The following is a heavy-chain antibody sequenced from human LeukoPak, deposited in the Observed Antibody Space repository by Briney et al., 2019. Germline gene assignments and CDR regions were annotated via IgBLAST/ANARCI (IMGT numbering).Heavy chain of an antibody. CDR3: ARHLRSSDWKVHFDY. D-gene: IGHD6-19*01. Sequence: PSETLSLTCAVSGGSVSSTNWWTWFRQPPGKGLEWIGTIYRSGSTYFNPSLKSRVTISVDTSKNQFSLKLSSVTAADTAVFYCARHLRSSDWKVHFDYWGQGTLVTVSS. V-gene: IGHV4-4*02. J-gene: IGHJ4*02. CDR1: GGSVSSTNW. CDR2: IYRSGST.